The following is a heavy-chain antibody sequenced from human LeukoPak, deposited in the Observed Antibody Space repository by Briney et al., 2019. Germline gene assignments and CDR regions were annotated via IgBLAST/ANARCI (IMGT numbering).Heavy chain of an antibody. V-gene: IGHV1-18*04. CDR1: GYTFTTYG. Sequence: ASVNVSCKASGYTFTTYGISWVRQAPGQGLEWMGWVSAYNGNTNYAQRFQGRVTMTTDTSTGTAYMILRSLGSDDTAIYYCARDRGSTERPFDYWGQGILVTVSS. CDR2: VSAYNGNT. CDR3: ARDRGSTERPFDY. J-gene: IGHJ4*02. D-gene: IGHD1-26*01.